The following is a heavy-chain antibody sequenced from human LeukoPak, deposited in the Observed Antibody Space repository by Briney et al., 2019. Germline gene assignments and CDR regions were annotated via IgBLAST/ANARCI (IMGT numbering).Heavy chain of an antibody. CDR3: ARVVTAVSMDV. CDR1: GYTFTSYD. D-gene: IGHD1-26*01. CDR2: MNPNSGNT. V-gene: IGHV1-8*01. J-gene: IGHJ6*02. Sequence: ASVKVSCKASGYTFTSYDINWVRQATGQGLEWMGWMNPNSGNTGYAHKLQGGVTMSRNTSISTAYMERSSLRSEDTAVYYCARVVTAVSMDVWGQGTTVTVFS.